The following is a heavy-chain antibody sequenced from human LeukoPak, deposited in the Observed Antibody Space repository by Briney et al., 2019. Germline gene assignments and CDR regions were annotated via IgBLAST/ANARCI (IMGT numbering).Heavy chain of an antibody. V-gene: IGHV3-23*01. J-gene: IGHJ4*02. CDR2: ISGSGGST. Sequence: GGSLRLSCAASGFTFSSYAMSWVRQAPGKGLEWVSAISGSGGSTYYADSVKGRFTISRDNSKNTLYLQMNSLRAEDTAVYYCAKDQPIRSFHSPQYYFDYWGQGTLVTVSP. CDR1: GFTFSSYA. D-gene: IGHD2-15*01. CDR3: AKDQPIRSFHSPQYYFDY.